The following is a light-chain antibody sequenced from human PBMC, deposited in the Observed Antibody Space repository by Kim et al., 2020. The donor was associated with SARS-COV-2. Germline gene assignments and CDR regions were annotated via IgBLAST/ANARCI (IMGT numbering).Light chain of an antibody. Sequence: AIQLTQSPSSLSASVGDRVTITCRASQGISSALAWYQQKPGKAPKLLIYDASSLESGVPSRFSGSGSGTDFTLTISSLQPEDFATYYCQQFNSYPPLLTFGGGTPVDIK. J-gene: IGKJ4*01. CDR1: QGISSA. CDR3: QQFNSYPPLLT. V-gene: IGKV1-13*02. CDR2: DAS.